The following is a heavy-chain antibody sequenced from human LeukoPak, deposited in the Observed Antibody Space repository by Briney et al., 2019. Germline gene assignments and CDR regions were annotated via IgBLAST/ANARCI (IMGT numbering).Heavy chain of an antibody. CDR3: AKDRESIVGATSFDY. CDR1: GFTFSSYA. J-gene: IGHJ4*02. CDR2: ISGSGGST. D-gene: IGHD1-26*01. V-gene: IGHV3-23*01. Sequence: GGSLRLSCAASGFTFSSYATSWVRQAPGKGLEWVSAISGSGGSTYYADSVKGRFTISRDNSMNTLYLQMNSLRAEDTAVYYCAKDRESIVGATSFDYWGQGTLVTVSS.